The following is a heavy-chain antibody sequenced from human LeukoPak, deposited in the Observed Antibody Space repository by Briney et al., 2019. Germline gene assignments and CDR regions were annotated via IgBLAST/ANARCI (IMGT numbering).Heavy chain of an antibody. D-gene: IGHD4-17*01. CDR2: ISSSGSTI. CDR3: AREYYGDYVYPHY. CDR1: GFTFSDYY. Sequence: GGTLRLSCAASGFTFSDYYMSCIRQAPGKGLEWVSYISSSGSTIYYADSVKGRFTISRDNAKNSLYLQMNSLRAEDTAVYCCAREYYGDYVYPHYWGQGTLVTVSS. V-gene: IGHV3-11*01. J-gene: IGHJ4*02.